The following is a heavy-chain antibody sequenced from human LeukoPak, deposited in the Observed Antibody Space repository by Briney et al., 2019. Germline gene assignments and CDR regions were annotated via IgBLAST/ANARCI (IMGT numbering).Heavy chain of an antibody. CDR1: GFTLSSYA. CDR2: ISSSSSTI. J-gene: IGHJ1*01. V-gene: IGHV3-48*01. Sequence: PGGSLRLSCAASGFTLSSYAMNWVRQAPGKGLEWVSYISSSSSTIYYADSVKGRFTISRDNAKNSLYLQMNSLRAEDTAVYYCARDRLRGYYGSGSYPATEYFQHWGQGTLVTVSS. D-gene: IGHD3-10*01. CDR3: ARDRLRGYYGSGSYPATEYFQH.